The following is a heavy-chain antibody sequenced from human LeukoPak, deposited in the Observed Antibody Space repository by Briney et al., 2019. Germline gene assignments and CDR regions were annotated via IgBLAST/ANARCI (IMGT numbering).Heavy chain of an antibody. CDR2: IYYSGST. V-gene: IGHV4-39*07. Sequence: SETLSLTCTVSGGSISSSRYYWGWIRQPPGKGLEWIGSIYYSGSTYYNPSLKSRVTISVDTSKNQFSLKLSSVTAADTAVYYCARVTPRLSVLDYWGQGTLVTVSS. CDR3: ARVTPRLSVLDY. J-gene: IGHJ4*02. D-gene: IGHD2/OR15-2a*01. CDR1: GGSISSSRYY.